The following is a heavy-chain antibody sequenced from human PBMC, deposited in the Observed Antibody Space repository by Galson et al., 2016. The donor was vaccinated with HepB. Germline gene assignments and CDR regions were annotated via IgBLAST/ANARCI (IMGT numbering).Heavy chain of an antibody. D-gene: IGHD6-19*01. CDR1: GSTFVNSV. J-gene: IGHJ4*02. CDR3: AAEELSDWVGDY. Sequence: SVKVSCKASGSTFVNSVVQWVRQARGQRLEWIGWIVVGSGNTDYAQKFRERVTIIRDKSTSTVYMELSSLRSEDTAVYYCAAEELSDWVGDYWGQGTLVTVSS. CDR2: IVVGSGNT. V-gene: IGHV1-58*01.